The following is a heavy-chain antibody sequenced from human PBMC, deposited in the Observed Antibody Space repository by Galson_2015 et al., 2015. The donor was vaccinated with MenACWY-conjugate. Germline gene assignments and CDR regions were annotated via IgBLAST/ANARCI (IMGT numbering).Heavy chain of an antibody. CDR3: AKWAGHCSSGSCYPPLDH. CDR1: GGTFSNYA. V-gene: IGHV1-69*13. CDR2: IIPGFGTA. J-gene: IGHJ4*02. D-gene: IGHD2-15*01. Sequence: SVKVSCKASGGTFSNYAISWVRQAPGQGLEWMGGIIPGFGTANYAQKFQDRVTITADESTTTAFMELSSLRSDDTALYYCAKWAGHCSSGSCYPPLDHWGQGTPVTVSS.